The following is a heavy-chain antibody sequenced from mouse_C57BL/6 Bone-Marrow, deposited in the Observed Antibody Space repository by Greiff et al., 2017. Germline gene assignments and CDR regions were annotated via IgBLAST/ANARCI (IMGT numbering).Heavy chain of an antibody. CDR3: AELRRFAY. CDR2: IHPSDSVT. J-gene: IGHJ3*01. Sequence: QFQLQQPGAELVKPGASVKVSCKASGYTFTSYWMPWVKQRPGQGLEWIGRIHPSDSVTNYNQKFKGKATLTVAKSSSTAYMQLSSLTSEDSAVYYCAELRRFAYWGQGTLVTVSA. D-gene: IGHD1-1*01. CDR1: GYTFTSYW. V-gene: IGHV1-74*01.